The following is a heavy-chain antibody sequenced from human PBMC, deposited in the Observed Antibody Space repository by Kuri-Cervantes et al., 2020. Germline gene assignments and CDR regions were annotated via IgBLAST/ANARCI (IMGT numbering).Heavy chain of an antibody. J-gene: IGHJ2*01. CDR2: ISGSGGST. Sequence: GGSLRLSCAASGFTFDDYAMHWVRQAPGKGLEWVSEISGSGGSTYYADTVKGRFTISRDNSMNTLYLQMNSLRADDTAVYYCAKDRRQWPDWYFDLWGRGNLVTVSS. CDR3: AKDRRQWPDWYFDL. V-gene: IGHV3-23*01. CDR1: GFTFDDYA. D-gene: IGHD6-19*01.